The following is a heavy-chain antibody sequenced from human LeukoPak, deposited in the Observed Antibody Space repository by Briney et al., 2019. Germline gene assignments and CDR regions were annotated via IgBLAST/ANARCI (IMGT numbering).Heavy chain of an antibody. J-gene: IGHJ6*02. CDR2: IIPIFGIA. D-gene: IGHD2-2*02. Sequence: ASVTVSCKASGGTFSSYAITWVRQAPGQGLEWMGRIIPIFGIANYAQKFQGRVPITADKSTSTAYMELSSLRSEDTAVYYCARSHPQGQGYCSSTSCYNRGFGDYYYGMDVWGQGTTVTVSS. CDR3: ARSHPQGQGYCSSTSCYNRGFGDYYYGMDV. V-gene: IGHV1-69*04. CDR1: GGTFSSYA.